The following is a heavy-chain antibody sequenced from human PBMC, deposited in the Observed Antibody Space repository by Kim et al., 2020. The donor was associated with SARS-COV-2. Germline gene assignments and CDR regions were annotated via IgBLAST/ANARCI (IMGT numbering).Heavy chain of an antibody. J-gene: IGHJ3*02. Sequence: SETLSLTCAVYGGSFSGYYWSWIRQPPGKGLEWIGEINHSGSTNYNPSLKSRVTISVDTSKNQFSLKLSSVTAADTAVYYCARGGRTLLWFGDGAFDIWGQGTMVTVSS. D-gene: IGHD3-10*01. CDR1: GGSFSGYY. V-gene: IGHV4-34*01. CDR2: INHSGST. CDR3: ARGGRTLLWFGDGAFDI.